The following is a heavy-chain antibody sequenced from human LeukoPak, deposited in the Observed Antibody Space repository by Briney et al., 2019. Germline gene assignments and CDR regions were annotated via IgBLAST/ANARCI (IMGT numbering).Heavy chain of an antibody. D-gene: IGHD6-13*01. CDR3: AGDLAAADTSNY. Sequence: PGRSLRLSCAASGFTFSSYAMHWVRQAPGKGLEWVAVISYDGSNKYYADSVKGRFTISRDNSKNTLYLQMNSLRAEDTAVYYCAGDLAAADTSNYWGQGTLVTVSS. CDR2: ISYDGSNK. J-gene: IGHJ4*02. CDR1: GFTFSSYA. V-gene: IGHV3-30*04.